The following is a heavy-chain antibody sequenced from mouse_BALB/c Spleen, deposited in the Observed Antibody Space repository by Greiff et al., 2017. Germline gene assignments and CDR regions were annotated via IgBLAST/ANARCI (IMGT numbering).Heavy chain of an antibody. CDR1: GYTFTSYW. J-gene: IGHJ4*01. CDR2: IYPGSGST. V-gene: IGHV1S22*01. CDR3: TRCGYDDGYAMDY. Sequence: LKQPGSELVRPGASVKLSCKASGYTFTSYWMHWVKQRPGQGLEWIGNIYPGSGSTNYDEKFKSKATLTVDTSSSTAYMQLSSLTSEDSAVYYCTRCGYDDGYAMDYWGQGTSVTVSS. D-gene: IGHD2-2*01.